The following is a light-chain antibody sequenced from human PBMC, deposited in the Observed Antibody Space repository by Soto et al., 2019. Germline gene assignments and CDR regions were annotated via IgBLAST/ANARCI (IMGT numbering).Light chain of an antibody. J-gene: IGKJ1*01. V-gene: IGKV1-17*02. Sequence: DIQMTQSPSSLSESVGDSVTITCRPSQDIRNDLGWFQVKPGKAPKSLIYAASRLQSGVPSRFSGSGSETEFSLTIINLQPEDFATYFCVQYNIYPWTFGQGTKVEI. CDR3: VQYNIYPWT. CDR1: QDIRND. CDR2: AAS.